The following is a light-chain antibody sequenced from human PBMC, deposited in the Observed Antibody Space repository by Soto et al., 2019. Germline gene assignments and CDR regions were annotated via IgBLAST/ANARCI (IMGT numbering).Light chain of an antibody. CDR1: DSNIGSNS. Sequence: QSVLTQPPSASGTAGQVVTISCSGGDSNIGSNSVYWYQHLPRMAPKLLINYNNQRPSGVPDRFSGSRSGTSASLAIVGLRSEDEAVYYCAAWDASLSACVFGNGTQLTVL. V-gene: IGLV1-47*02. CDR3: AAWDASLSACV. CDR2: YNN. J-gene: IGLJ1*01.